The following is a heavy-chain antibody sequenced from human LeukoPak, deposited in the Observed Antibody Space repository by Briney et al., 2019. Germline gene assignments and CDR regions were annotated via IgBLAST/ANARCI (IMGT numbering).Heavy chain of an antibody. CDR1: GFTFSSYA. D-gene: IGHD3-3*01. CDR3: ARDSITIFGVAPPHYYGMDV. J-gene: IGHJ6*02. V-gene: IGHV3-30-3*01. Sequence: GGSLRLSCAASGFTFSSYAMHWVRQAPGKGLEWVAVISYDGSNKYYAHSVQGRFTISRDNSKNTLYLQMNSLRAEDTAVYYCARDSITIFGVAPPHYYGMDVWGQGTTVTVSS. CDR2: ISYDGSNK.